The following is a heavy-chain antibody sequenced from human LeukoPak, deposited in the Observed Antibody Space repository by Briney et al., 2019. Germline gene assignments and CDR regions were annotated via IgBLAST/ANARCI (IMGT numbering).Heavy chain of an antibody. D-gene: IGHD1-26*01. V-gene: IGHV3-66*01. J-gene: IGHJ4*02. Sequence: GGSLRLSCAASGFTVNSNYMSWVRQAPGKRLEWVSVVYSGDRTYYADSVKGRFTISRDDSTNTLYLLMNSLRAEDTAVYYCARGYLIDYWGQGTLVTVSS. CDR1: GFTVNSNY. CDR2: VYSGDRT. CDR3: ARGYLIDY.